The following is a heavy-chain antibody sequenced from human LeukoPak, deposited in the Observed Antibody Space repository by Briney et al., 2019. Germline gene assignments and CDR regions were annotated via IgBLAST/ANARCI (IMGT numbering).Heavy chain of an antibody. CDR2: VNHSGGT. D-gene: IGHD3-10*01. V-gene: IGHV4-30-2*02. J-gene: IGHJ4*02. CDR1: GGSISSGSYY. Sequence: SQTLSLTCTVSGGSISSGSYYWSWIRQPPGKGLEWIGEVNHSGGTKYNPSLKSRVTISVDTSKNQFSLKLSSVTAADTAVYYCGGSYGSGSPFFDYWGQGTLVTVSS. CDR3: GGSYGSGSPFFDY.